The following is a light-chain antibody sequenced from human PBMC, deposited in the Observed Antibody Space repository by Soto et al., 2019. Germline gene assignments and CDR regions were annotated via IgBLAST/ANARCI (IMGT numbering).Light chain of an antibody. CDR3: QQYENSVMYT. J-gene: IGKJ2*01. V-gene: IGKV3-20*01. Sequence: EIVLPQSPGTLSLSPGERATLSCRASQSVRSSFFAWYQQKPGQAPRLLIYDVSVRATGIPDRFSGSGSGTYVTLTINRLEPKDFAVYYCQQYENSVMYTFGQGTKLEIK. CDR1: QSVRSSF. CDR2: DVS.